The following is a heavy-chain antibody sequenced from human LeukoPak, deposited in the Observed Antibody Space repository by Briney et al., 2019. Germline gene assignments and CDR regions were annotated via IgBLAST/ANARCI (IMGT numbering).Heavy chain of an antibody. V-gene: IGHV1-69*04. Sequence: SVKVSCKASGGTFSSYAISWVRQAPGQGLKWMGRIIPILGIANYAQKFQGRVTITADKSTSTAYMELSSLRSEDTAVYYCARDRDGYAFDYWGQGTLVTVSS. CDR2: IIPILGIA. CDR1: GGTFSSYA. D-gene: IGHD5-24*01. J-gene: IGHJ4*02. CDR3: ARDRDGYAFDY.